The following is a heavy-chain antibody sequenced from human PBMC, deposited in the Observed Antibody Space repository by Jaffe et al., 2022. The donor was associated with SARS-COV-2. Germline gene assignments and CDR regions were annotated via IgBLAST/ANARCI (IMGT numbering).Heavy chain of an antibody. D-gene: IGHD6-19*01. Sequence: EVQLVESGGGLVKPGGSLRLSCAASGFTFSNAWMSWVRQAPGKGLEWVGRIKSKTDGGTTDYAAPVKGRFTISRDDSKNTLYLQMNSLKTEDTAVYYCTTEISYSSGGIDYWGQGTLVTVSS. CDR3: TTEISYSSGGIDY. V-gene: IGHV3-15*01. J-gene: IGHJ4*02. CDR1: GFTFSNAW. CDR2: IKSKTDGGTT.